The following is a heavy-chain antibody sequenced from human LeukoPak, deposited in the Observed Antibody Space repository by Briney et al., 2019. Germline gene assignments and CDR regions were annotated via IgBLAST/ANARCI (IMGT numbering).Heavy chain of an antibody. CDR1: GFTFSSYA. J-gene: IGHJ4*02. D-gene: IGHD6-19*01. CDR2: TSDSGANT. CDR3: ARAGQAGRLFYFDY. V-gene: IGHV3-23*01. Sequence: GGSLRLSCAASGFTFSSYAMSWVRQAPGKGLEWVSGTSDSGANTYHTDSVKGRFTISRDNSRNTLYLQMNSLRAEDTAVYYCARAGQAGRLFYFDYWGKGTLVTVSS.